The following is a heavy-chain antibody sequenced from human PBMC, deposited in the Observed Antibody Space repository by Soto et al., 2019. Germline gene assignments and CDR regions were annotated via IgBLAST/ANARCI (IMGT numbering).Heavy chain of an antibody. Sequence: PGGSLRLSCAASGFIFSNYAMSWVRQAPAQGLEWVASITTRGGRTYYVDSVKGRFTISRDNFANALFLEMNSLKASDTAIYYCARLAGYRSGWPLNNWGQGTRVTVSS. D-gene: IGHD6-19*01. CDR1: GFIFSNYA. CDR3: ARLAGYRSGWPLNN. CDR2: ITTRGGRT. V-gene: IGHV3-23*01. J-gene: IGHJ4*02.